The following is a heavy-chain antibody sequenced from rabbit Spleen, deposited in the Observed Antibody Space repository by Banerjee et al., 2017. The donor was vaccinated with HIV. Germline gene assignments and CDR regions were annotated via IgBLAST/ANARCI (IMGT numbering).Heavy chain of an antibody. J-gene: IGHJ4*01. V-gene: IGHV1S40*01. CDR2: IYAAKGST. D-gene: IGHD2-1*01. Sequence: QSLEESGGGLVKPGASLTLTCTASGFSFSSYGVSWVRQAPGKGLEWIGIIYAAKGSTDYASWVNGRFTISRTSSTTVTLQLNSLTAADTATYFCVRDRANIGGDYGPYYFDLWGQGTLVTVS. CDR3: VRDRANIGGDYGPYYFDL. CDR1: GFSFSSYG.